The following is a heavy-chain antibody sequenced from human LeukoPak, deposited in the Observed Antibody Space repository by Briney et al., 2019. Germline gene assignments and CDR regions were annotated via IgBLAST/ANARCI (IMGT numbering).Heavy chain of an antibody. CDR1: GYTFTGRY. CDR2: INPDSGDT. J-gene: IGHJ4*02. CDR3: ARENIIGGIIDGEDY. D-gene: IGHD3-16*01. V-gene: IGHV1-2*02. Sequence: GASVKVSCKASGYTFTGRYVHWVRQAPGQGLEWMGWINPDSGDTYYAQKFQGRITMTRDTSITTVYMELTRLRSDDTAVYYCARENIIGGIIDGEDYWGQGTLVTVSS.